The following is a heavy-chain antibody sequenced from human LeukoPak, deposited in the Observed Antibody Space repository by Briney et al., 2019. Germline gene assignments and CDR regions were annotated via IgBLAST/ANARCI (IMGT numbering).Heavy chain of an antibody. CDR3: ARDREDLLTGLDY. CDR1: GFTFSTYA. CDR2: FSYDGGNK. V-gene: IGHV3-30*04. J-gene: IGHJ4*02. Sequence: GSLRLSCAASGFTFSTYAMHWVRQAPGKGLEWVAVFSYDGGNKYYADSVKGRFTISRDNSKNTLYLQMNSLRPEDTAIYYCARDREDLLTGLDYWGQGTLVTVSS. D-gene: IGHD3-9*01.